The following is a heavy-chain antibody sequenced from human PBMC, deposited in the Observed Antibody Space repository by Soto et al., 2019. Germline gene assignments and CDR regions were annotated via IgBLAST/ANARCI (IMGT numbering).Heavy chain of an antibody. CDR2: ISVYNGNT. V-gene: IGHV1-18*01. CDR1: GYTFTSYG. CDR3: AAGSSNTYYDFWSGSLDV. D-gene: IGHD3-3*01. Sequence: ASVKVSCKASGYTFTSYGISWVRQAPGQGLEWMGWISVYNGNTNYAQKLQGRVTMTTATSTSSAYMELSSLRSEDTAVYYCAAGSSNTYYDFWSGSLDVWGQGTTVTVSS. J-gene: IGHJ6*02.